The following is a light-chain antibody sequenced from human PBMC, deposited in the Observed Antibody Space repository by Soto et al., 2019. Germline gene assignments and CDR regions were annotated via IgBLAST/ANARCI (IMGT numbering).Light chain of an antibody. J-gene: IGKJ1*01. V-gene: IGKV3-20*01. CDR1: QSVSGSY. Sequence: EIVLTQSPGTLSLSPGERATLSCRASQSVSGSYLAWYQQKPGQAPRLLISGASNRATGIPDRFSGSGSGTDFTLTISRLEPEDFAMYYCQQYGNSRTFGQGTKVEIK. CDR3: QQYGNSRT. CDR2: GAS.